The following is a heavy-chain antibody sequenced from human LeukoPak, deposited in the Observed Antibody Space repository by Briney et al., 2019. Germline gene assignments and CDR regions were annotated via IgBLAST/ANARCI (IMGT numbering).Heavy chain of an antibody. V-gene: IGHV3-11*04. CDR1: GFNFSDYY. CDR3: ARYGMTTRKGDY. Sequence: PGGSLRLSCAVSGFNFSDYYMAWIRQAPGKGLEWVSYISPTSTTIYYAGSVKVRFTISRDNTKNSLFLQMNRLRVEDTAVYSCARYGMTTRKGDYWGQGTLVTVSS. D-gene: IGHD3-10*01. CDR2: ISPTSTTI. J-gene: IGHJ4*02.